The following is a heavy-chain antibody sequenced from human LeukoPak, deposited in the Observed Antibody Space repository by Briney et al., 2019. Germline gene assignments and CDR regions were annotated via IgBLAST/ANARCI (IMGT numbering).Heavy chain of an antibody. D-gene: IGHD2-2*01. V-gene: IGHV1-69*15. CDR1: GGTFSSYA. Sequence: SVKVSCKASGGTFSSYAISWVRQAPGQGLEWMGRIIPIFGTANYVQKFQGRVTITADESTSTAYLELSSLRSEDTAVYYCASQRSGYCSSTSCYGDRYNWFDPWGQGTLVTVSS. CDR3: ASQRSGYCSSTSCYGDRYNWFDP. CDR2: IIPIFGTA. J-gene: IGHJ5*02.